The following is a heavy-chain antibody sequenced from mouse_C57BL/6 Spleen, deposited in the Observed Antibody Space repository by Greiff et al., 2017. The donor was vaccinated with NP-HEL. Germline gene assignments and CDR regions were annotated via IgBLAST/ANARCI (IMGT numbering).Heavy chain of an antibody. CDR1: GFTFSSYA. D-gene: IGHD3-1*01. CDR2: ISDGGSYT. CDR3: ARGGYGGFAY. J-gene: IGHJ3*01. V-gene: IGHV5-4*03. Sequence: EVKLVESGGGLVKPGGSLKLSCAASGFTFSSYAMSWVRQTPEKRLEWVATISDGGSYTYYPDNVKGRFTISRDNAKNNLYLQMSHLKSEDTAMYYCARGGYGGFAYWGQGTLVTVSA.